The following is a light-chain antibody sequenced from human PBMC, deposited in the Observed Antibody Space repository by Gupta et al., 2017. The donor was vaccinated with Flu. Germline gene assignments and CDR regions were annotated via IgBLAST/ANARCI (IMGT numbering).Light chain of an antibody. Sequence: DIRMTQSPSSLSASVGDRVTITCQASHDITNYLNWYQQKPGKAPNLLIYDASNLETGVPSRFSGSGSGTDFTFTISGLQPEDTGTYYCQQYENLPFSFGQGTKLEIK. CDR1: HDITNY. CDR2: DAS. V-gene: IGKV1-33*01. CDR3: QQYENLPFS. J-gene: IGKJ2*03.